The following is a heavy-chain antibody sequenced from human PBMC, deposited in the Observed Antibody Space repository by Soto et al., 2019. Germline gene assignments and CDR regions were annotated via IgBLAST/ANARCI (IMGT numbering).Heavy chain of an antibody. Sequence: TLSRTCTVSGRSISSGGYDASWTRQHPGKGLEWIGYIYYSGSTYYNPSLKSRVTISVDTSKNQFSLKLSSVTAADTAVYYCARDKDDSSGYQGAFDIWGQGTMVT. D-gene: IGHD3-22*01. J-gene: IGHJ3*02. CDR2: IYYSGST. CDR1: GRSISSGGYD. V-gene: IGHV4-31*03. CDR3: ARDKDDSSGYQGAFDI.